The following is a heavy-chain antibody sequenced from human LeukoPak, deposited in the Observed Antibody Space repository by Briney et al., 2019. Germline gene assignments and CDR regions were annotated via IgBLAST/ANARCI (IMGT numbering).Heavy chain of an antibody. CDR1: GGSISSYY. D-gene: IGHD3-3*01. Sequence: SSETLSLTCTVSGGSISSYYWSWIRQPPGKGLEWIEYIYYSGSTNYNPSLKSRVTISVDTSKNQFSLKLSSVTAADTAVYYCARTEWSVDAFDIWGQGTMVTVSS. CDR3: ARTEWSVDAFDI. J-gene: IGHJ3*02. V-gene: IGHV4-59*13. CDR2: IYYSGST.